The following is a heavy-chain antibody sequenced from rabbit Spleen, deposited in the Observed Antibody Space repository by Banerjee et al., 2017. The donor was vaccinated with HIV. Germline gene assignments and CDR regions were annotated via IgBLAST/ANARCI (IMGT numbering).Heavy chain of an antibody. V-gene: IGHV1S40*01. CDR3: ARFHTTSDWGLDL. D-gene: IGHD4-1*01. CDR1: GFTFSSSYY. J-gene: IGHJ3*01. CDR2: IHGGSGAST. Sequence: QSLEESGGGLVQPEGSLTLTCTASGFTFSSSYYMCWVRQAPGKGLEWIACIHGGSGASTAYASWAKGRFTISKTSSTTVTLQMTSLTAADTATYFCARFHTTSDWGLDLWGQGTLVTVS.